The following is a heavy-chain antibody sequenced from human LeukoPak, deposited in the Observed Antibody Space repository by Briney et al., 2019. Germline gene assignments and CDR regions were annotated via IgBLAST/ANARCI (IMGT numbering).Heavy chain of an antibody. CDR3: ARDQYSSSWYEFYAFDI. CDR1: GGSFSGYY. CDR2: INHSGST. D-gene: IGHD6-13*01. V-gene: IGHV4-34*01. Sequence: SETLSLTCAVYGGSFSGYYWSWIRQPPGKGLEWIGEINHSGSTNYNPSLKSRVTISVDTSKNQFSLKLSSVTAADTAVYYCARDQYSSSWYEFYAFDIWGQGTMVTVSS. J-gene: IGHJ3*02.